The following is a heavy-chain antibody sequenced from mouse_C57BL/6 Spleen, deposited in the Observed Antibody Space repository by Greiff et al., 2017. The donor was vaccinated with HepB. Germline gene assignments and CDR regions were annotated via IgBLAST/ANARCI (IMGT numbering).Heavy chain of an antibody. CDR1: GYSITSGYY. D-gene: IGHD1-1*01. CDR2: ISYDGSN. V-gene: IGHV3-6*01. Sequence: VQLKESGPGLVKPSQSLSLTCSVTGYSITSGYYWNWIRQFPGNKLEWMGYISYDGSNNYNPSLKNRISITRDTSKNQFFLKLNSVTTEDTATYYCARDAVVATDYAMDYWGQGTSVTVSS. CDR3: ARDAVVATDYAMDY. J-gene: IGHJ4*01.